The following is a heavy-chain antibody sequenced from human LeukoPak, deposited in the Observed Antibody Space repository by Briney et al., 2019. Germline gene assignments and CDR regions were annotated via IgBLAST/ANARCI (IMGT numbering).Heavy chain of an antibody. J-gene: IGHJ3*02. CDR2: TRNKANSYTT. Sequence: GGSLRLSCAASGFTFSDHYMDWVRQAPGKGLEWVGRTRNKANSYTTEYAASVKGRFTISRDDSKNSLYLQMNSLRAEDTAVYYCARVQGGAFDIWGQGTMVTVSS. D-gene: IGHD3-16*01. CDR3: ARVQGGAFDI. V-gene: IGHV3-72*01. CDR1: GFTFSDHY.